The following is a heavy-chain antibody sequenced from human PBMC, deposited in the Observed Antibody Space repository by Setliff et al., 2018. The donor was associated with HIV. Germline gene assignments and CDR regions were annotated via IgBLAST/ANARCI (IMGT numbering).Heavy chain of an antibody. J-gene: IGHJ6*03. CDR3: ARGRDYYGSGSYFNGRANSYYFMDV. V-gene: IGHV4-34*01. Sequence: SETLSLTCAVYGGSFSGYYWSWIRQAPGKGLEWIGEINHSGRTKYNPSLKSRVTLSVDTSKNQFSLKLTSVTAADTAFYYCARGRDYYGSGSYFNGRANSYYFMDVWGKGTTVTVSS. D-gene: IGHD3-10*01. CDR1: GGSFSGYY. CDR2: INHSGRT.